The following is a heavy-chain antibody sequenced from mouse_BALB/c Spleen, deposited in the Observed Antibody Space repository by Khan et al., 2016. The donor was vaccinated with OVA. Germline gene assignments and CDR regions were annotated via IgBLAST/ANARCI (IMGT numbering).Heavy chain of an antibody. J-gene: IGHJ2*01. D-gene: IGHD2-2*01. CDR1: GFTFSSYG. CDR3: SREGFYGYYFDY. V-gene: IGHV5-6*01. CDR2: ISSGGSYT. Sequence: EVKLMESGGDLVKPGGSLKLSCAASGFTFSSYGMSWVRQTPDKRLEWVATISSGGSYTYYPDSVKGRFPISRDNAKNTLYLQMSSLKSEDTAMYYCSREGFYGYYFDYWGQGTTLTVSS.